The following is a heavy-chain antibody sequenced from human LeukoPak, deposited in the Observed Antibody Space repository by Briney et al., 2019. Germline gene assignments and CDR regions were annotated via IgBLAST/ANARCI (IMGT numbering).Heavy chain of an antibody. CDR2: IYYSGGT. Sequence: PSETLSLTCTVSGGSISSYYWSWIRQPPGKGLEWIGYIYYSGGTNYNPSLKSRVTISVDTSKNQFSLKLSSVTAADTAVYYCARDGEYYYDSSGYRPYWYYWGQGTLVTVSS. V-gene: IGHV4-59*01. CDR3: ARDGEYYYDSSGYRPYWYY. D-gene: IGHD3-22*01. CDR1: GGSISSYY. J-gene: IGHJ4*02.